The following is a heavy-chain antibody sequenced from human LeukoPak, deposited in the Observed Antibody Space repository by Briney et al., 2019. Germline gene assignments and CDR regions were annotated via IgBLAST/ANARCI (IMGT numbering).Heavy chain of an antibody. D-gene: IGHD3-10*01. Sequence: PGRSLRLSCVASGFTFSSYGMHWVRQAPGKGLEWVAVIWCDGGNKRYADSVEGRFTISRDNSKNMLYLQMNSLRAEDTAVYYCARDPPENTWFGYFDYWGQGALVTVSS. V-gene: IGHV3-33*08. CDR2: IWCDGGNK. CDR3: ARDPPENTWFGYFDY. J-gene: IGHJ4*02. CDR1: GFTFSSYG.